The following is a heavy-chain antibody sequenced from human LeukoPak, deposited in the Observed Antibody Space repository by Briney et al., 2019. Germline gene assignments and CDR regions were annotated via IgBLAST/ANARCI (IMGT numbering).Heavy chain of an antibody. D-gene: IGHD2-15*01. Sequence: ASVKVSYKASGYTFTGYYMHWVRQAPGQGLEWMGWINPNSGGTNYAQKFQGRVTMTRDTSISTAYMELSRLRSDDTAVYYCARDLGIVVVVAATDNWFDPWGQGTLVTVSS. V-gene: IGHV1-2*02. J-gene: IGHJ5*02. CDR1: GYTFTGYY. CDR2: INPNSGGT. CDR3: ARDLGIVVVVAATDNWFDP.